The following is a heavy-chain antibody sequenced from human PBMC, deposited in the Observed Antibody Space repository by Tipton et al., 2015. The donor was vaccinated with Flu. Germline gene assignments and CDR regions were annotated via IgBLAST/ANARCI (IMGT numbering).Heavy chain of an antibody. CDR1: GGSISSGSYY. Sequence: TLSLTCTVSGGSISSGSYYWSWIRQPAGKGLEWIGRIYTSGSTNYNPSLKSRVTISVDTSKNQFSLKLSSVTAADTAVYYRARDRPNYYYYGMDVWGQGTTVTVSS. CDR2: IYTSGST. J-gene: IGHJ6*02. V-gene: IGHV4-61*02. CDR3: ARDRPNYYYYGMDV.